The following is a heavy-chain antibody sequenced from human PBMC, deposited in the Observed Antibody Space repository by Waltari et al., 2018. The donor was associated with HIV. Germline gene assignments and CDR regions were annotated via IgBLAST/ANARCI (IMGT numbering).Heavy chain of an antibody. D-gene: IGHD3-10*02. Sequence: EVQLEESGGASVQPGGSLRLSCAASGFSISRYWMHWARQTPGKGLVWVSRMNEDGNRIDYAGSVRCRFTISRDSAKNTLFLQMNSLRDEDTAMYYCIRDMFGEYDYWGQGALVTVSS. V-gene: IGHV3-74*01. CDR2: MNEDGNRI. CDR1: GFSISRYW. CDR3: IRDMFGEYDY. J-gene: IGHJ4*02.